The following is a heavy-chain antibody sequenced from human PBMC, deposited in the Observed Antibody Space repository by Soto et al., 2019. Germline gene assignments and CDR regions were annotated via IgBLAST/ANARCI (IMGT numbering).Heavy chain of an antibody. Sequence: QVQLQESGPGLVKPSQTLSLTCTVSGGSISSGDYYWSWIRQPPGKGLEWIGYIYYSGSTYYNPDLKGRVTISVDTAQDQCSLKLDFVAAADKAVYYCARWVLHSRKNTGFDYWGQGTLVTVSS. CDR2: IYYSGST. V-gene: IGHV4-30-4*01. CDR3: ARWVLHSRKNTGFDY. D-gene: IGHD1-26*01. CDR1: GGSISSGDYY. J-gene: IGHJ4*02.